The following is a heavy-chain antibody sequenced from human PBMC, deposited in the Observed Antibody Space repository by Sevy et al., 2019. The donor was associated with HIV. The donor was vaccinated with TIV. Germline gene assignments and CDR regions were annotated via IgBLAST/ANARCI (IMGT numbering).Heavy chain of an antibody. J-gene: IGHJ6*02. V-gene: IGHV3-30-3*01. Sequence: GGSLRLSCAVSGFTINSYAVNWVRQAPGKGLGWVAGISYDGSHEYYADSVKGRFTISRDSSKNTLYLQMNSLRPEDTAVYYCARDFGYCLEGVCYASGMDVWGPGTTVTVSS. CDR3: ARDFGYCLEGVCYASGMDV. CDR2: ISYDGSHE. CDR1: GFTINSYA. D-gene: IGHD2-8*01.